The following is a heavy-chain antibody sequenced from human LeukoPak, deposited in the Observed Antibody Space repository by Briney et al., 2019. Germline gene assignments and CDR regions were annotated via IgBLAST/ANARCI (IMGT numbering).Heavy chain of an antibody. V-gene: IGHV3-21*01. J-gene: IGHJ4*02. CDR3: ATSHSSAWYSSMVY. CDR1: GFTFSSYS. CDR2: ISGSNNYI. Sequence: GGSLRFSCAASGFTFSSYSMNWVRQAPGKGLEWVSCISGSNNYIYYADSVQGRFTISRDNAKNSLFLQMNSLRAEDTAVYYCATSHSSAWYSSMVYWGQGTLVTVSS. D-gene: IGHD6-19*01.